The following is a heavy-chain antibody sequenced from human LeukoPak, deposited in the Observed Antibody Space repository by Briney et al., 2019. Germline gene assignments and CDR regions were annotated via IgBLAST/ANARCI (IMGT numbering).Heavy chain of an antibody. D-gene: IGHD2-2*01. CDR3: VRSRFTTSSFDY. V-gene: IGHV3-74*03. Sequence: GGSLRLSCAASGFTFSSSWMQWVRQAPGQGLVWVSRINSDESVTTYTNSVKGRFTISRDNAKNTLYLQMNSLRAEDTAMYYCVRSRFTTSSFDYWGQGTLVTVSS. J-gene: IGHJ4*02. CDR1: GFTFSSSW. CDR2: INSDESVT.